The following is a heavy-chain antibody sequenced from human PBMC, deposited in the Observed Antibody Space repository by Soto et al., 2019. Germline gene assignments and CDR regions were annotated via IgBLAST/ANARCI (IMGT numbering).Heavy chain of an antibody. CDR1: GGSFTSNNW. CDR3: ASRDPGTSVDH. J-gene: IGHJ5*02. D-gene: IGHD1-7*01. Sequence: SETLSLTCAVSGGSFTSNNWWTWVRQPPGQGLEWIGEIYRTGSTNYNPSLKSRVTISLDKSENQFSLKVTSLTAADTAVYYCASRDPGTSVDHWGQGTLLTVSS. CDR2: IYRTGST. V-gene: IGHV4-4*02.